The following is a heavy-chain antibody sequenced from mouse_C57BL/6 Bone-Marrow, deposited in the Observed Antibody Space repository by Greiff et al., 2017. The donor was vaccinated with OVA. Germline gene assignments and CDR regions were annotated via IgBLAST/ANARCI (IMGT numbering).Heavy chain of an antibody. CDR1: GFTFSSYG. D-gene: IGHD2-5*01. V-gene: IGHV5-6*01. Sequence: EVKLMESGGDLVKPGGSLKLSCAASGFTFSSYGLSWVRQTPDKRLEWVATISSGGSYTYYPASVKGRFTISRDNAKNTLYLQMSSLKSEDTAMYYCARQDYYSNYGAYWGQGTLVTVSA. CDR2: ISSGGSYT. J-gene: IGHJ3*01. CDR3: ARQDYYSNYGAY.